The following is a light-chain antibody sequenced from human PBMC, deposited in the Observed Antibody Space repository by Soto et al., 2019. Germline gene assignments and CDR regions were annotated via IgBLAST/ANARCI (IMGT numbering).Light chain of an antibody. CDR1: QSVSSSY. CDR2: RAS. Sequence: EIVLTQSPGTLSLSPGERATLSCRASQSVSSSYLAWYQQKPGQAPRLLIYRASSRATGIPDQFTGSGSGTDFTLTISRLEPEDFAVYYCQQYGSSPFGQGTKVEIK. CDR3: QQYGSSP. J-gene: IGKJ1*01. V-gene: IGKV3-20*01.